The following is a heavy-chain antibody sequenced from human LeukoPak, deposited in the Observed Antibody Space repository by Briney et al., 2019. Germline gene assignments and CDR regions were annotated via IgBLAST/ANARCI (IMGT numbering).Heavy chain of an antibody. J-gene: IGHJ4*02. CDR2: IYSGGST. V-gene: IGHV3-53*01. D-gene: IGHD3-3*01. CDR3: AGRITIFGVVLYY. Sequence: PGGSLRLSCAASGFTFSSYWMSWVRQAPGKGLEWVSVIYSGGSTYYADSVKGRFTISRDNSKNTLYLQMNSLRAEDTAVYYCAGRITIFGVVLYYWGQGTLVTVSS. CDR1: GFTFSSYW.